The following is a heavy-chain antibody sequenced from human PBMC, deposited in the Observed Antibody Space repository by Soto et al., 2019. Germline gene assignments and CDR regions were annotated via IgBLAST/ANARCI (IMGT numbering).Heavy chain of an antibody. V-gene: IGHV4-30-4*01. J-gene: IGHJ6*02. Sequence: TLYLTCTVSGGSISSGDYYWRWNSQPPGKGLEWIGYIYYSGSTYYNPSLKSRVTISVDTSKNQFSLKLSSVTAADTAVYYCAYSSSWYYYYGMDVWGQGTTVTVSS. D-gene: IGHD6-13*01. CDR3: AYSSSWYYYYGMDV. CDR1: GGSISSGDYY. CDR2: IYYSGST.